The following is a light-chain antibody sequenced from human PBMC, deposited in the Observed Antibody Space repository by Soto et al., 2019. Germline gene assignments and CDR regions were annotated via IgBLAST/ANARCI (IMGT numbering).Light chain of an antibody. CDR3: QSYDSSLSDSVV. Sequence: QSVLTQPPSVSGAPGQRVAISCTGSSSNIGAGYDVHWYQQLPGTAPKLLISGNNNRPSGVPDRFSGSKSGTSASLAITGLQAEDEADYYCQSYDSSLSDSVVFGGGTKVTVL. J-gene: IGLJ2*01. CDR1: SSNIGAGYD. CDR2: GNN. V-gene: IGLV1-40*01.